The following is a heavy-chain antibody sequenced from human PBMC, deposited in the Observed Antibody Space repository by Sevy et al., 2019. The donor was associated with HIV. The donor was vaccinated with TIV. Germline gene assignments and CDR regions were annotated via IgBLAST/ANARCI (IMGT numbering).Heavy chain of an antibody. V-gene: IGHV3-15*07. Sequence: GGSLRLSCAASGVSFSNAWMNWVRQAPGKGLEWVGHIKCTIDGGPTPSYAGPMIARFTISKDYSSDTLYVHLKMNSLRTEDTAVYYDTSDPAPCSDTSTYNYLCPDDYWGQGTLVTVSS. CDR2: IKCTIDGGPTP. D-gene: IGHD1-20*01. J-gene: IGHJ4*02. CDR3: TSDPAPCSDTSTYNYLCPDDY. CDR1: GVSFSNAW.